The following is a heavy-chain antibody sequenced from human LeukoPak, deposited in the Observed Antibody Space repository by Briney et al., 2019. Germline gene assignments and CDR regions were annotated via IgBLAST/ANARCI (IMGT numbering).Heavy chain of an antibody. V-gene: IGHV3-53*01. CDR3: ARVWELSFDH. CDR2: IYAGGTT. CDR1: GFTVSSDH. D-gene: IGHD3-16*02. J-gene: IGHJ4*02. Sequence: GGSLRLSCAASGFTVSSDHMSWVRQAPRKGLEWVSVIYAGGTTAYADSVKGRFTISRDTSKNTLYLHMNSLRAEDTARYYCARVWELSFDHWGQGPLVTVSS.